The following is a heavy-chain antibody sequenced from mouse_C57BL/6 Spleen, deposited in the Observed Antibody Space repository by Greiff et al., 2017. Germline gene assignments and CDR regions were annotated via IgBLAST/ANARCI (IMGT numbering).Heavy chain of an antibody. Sequence: VQLQQSGAELAKPWASVTLSCKASGYTFTSYWMHWVNQRPGPGLEWIGYINPSSGYTKYNQKFKDKATLTADKSSSTAYMQLSSLTYEDSAVYYCASYYGILNVWGTGTTVTVSS. CDR1: GYTFTSYW. J-gene: IGHJ1*03. CDR3: ASYYGILNV. CDR2: INPSSGYT. D-gene: IGHD2-1*01. V-gene: IGHV1-7*01.